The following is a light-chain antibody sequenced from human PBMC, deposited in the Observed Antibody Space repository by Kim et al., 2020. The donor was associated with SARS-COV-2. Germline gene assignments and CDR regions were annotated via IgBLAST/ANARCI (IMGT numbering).Light chain of an antibody. CDR2: QDS. CDR3: QAWDSSTEV. Sequence: VSLGQTASITCSGVKLGNKYACWYQQKPGQSPVLVIYQDSKRPAGIPGRFSGSNSENTATLTIGGTQAMEEADYYCQAWDSSTEVFGTGTKVTVL. CDR1: KLGNKY. V-gene: IGLV3-1*01. J-gene: IGLJ1*01.